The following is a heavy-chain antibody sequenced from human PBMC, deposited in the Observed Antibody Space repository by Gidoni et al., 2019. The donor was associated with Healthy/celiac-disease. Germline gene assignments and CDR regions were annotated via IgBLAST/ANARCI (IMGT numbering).Heavy chain of an antibody. V-gene: IGHV3-30*18. CDR2: ISYDGTKR. CDR1: GFTFSRYG. D-gene: IGHD5-18*01. J-gene: IGHJ4*02. Sequence: QVQLVESGGGVVRPGRSLRLSCAVSGFTFSRYGMHWVRQAPGKGLEWVALISYDGTKRYYADSEKGRFTISRDNSKSSLYLQMNSRRAEDTAVYFCVKDLGWIQPWQLDFWGQGTLVTVSS. CDR3: VKDLGWIQPWQLDF.